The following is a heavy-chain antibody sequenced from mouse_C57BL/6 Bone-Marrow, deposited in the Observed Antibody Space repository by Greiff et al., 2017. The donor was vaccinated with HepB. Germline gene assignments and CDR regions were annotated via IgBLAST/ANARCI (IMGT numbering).Heavy chain of an antibody. CDR3: ARQGYGSSYAGFAY. CDR1: GFTFSDYY. D-gene: IGHD1-1*01. V-gene: IGHV5-12*01. J-gene: IGHJ3*01. CDR2: ISNGGGST. Sequence: EVKLVESGGGLVQPGGSLKPSCAASGFTFSDYYMYWVRQTPEKRLEWVAYISNGGGSTYYPDTVKGRFTISRDNAKNTLYLQMSRLKSEDTAMYYCARQGYGSSYAGFAYWGQGTLVTVSA.